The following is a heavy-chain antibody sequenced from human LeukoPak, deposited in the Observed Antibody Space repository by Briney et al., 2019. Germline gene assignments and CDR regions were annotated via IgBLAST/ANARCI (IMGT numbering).Heavy chain of an antibody. J-gene: IGHJ4*02. V-gene: IGHV3-7*01. CDR2: ISPDGSVK. CDR3: ARDLNWGDFDY. D-gene: IGHD7-27*01. Sequence: GGSLRLSCAASGFSFTSSWMTWVRQAPGKGLEWVANISPDGSVKNHVASVKGRLTISRDNAKTTLYLQMNSLSAEDTAVYYCARDLNWGDFDYWGQGTLVTVSS. CDR1: GFSFTSSW.